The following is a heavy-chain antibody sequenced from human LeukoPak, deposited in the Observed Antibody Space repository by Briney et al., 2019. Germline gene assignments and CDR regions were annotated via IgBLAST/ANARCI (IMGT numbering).Heavy chain of an antibody. CDR1: GGSFSGYY. J-gene: IGHJ3*02. V-gene: IGHV4-34*01. Sequence: PSETLSLTCAVYGGSFSGYYWSWTRQPPGKGLEWIGEINHSGSTDCNPSLKSRVTISVDTSKNQFSLKLRSVTAADTAVYYCARGRGGYNYDAFDIWGQGTMVTVSS. D-gene: IGHD5-12*01. CDR2: INHSGST. CDR3: ARGRGGYNYDAFDI.